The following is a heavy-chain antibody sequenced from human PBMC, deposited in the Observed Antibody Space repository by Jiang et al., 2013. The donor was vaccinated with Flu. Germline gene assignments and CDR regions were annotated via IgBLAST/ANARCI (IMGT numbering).Heavy chain of an antibody. CDR3: ARLGDYDFWSGYSTYYFDY. J-gene: IGHJ4*02. D-gene: IGHD3-3*01. V-gene: IGHV5-51*01. CDR1: GYTFTTYW. Sequence: GAEVKKPGESLKISCQASGYTFTTYWIGWVRQMPGKGLEWMGIIYPGDSDIRYSPSFQGQVTISADKSISTAYLQWSSLKASDTAMYYCARLGDYDFWSGYSTYYFDYWGQGTLVTVSS. CDR2: IYPGDSDI.